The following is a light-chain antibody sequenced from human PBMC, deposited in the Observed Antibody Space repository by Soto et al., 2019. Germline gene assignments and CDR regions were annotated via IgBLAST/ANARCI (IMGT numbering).Light chain of an antibody. CDR1: QSISSW. J-gene: IGKJ1*01. CDR3: QQANSFPPTT. Sequence: DIQITQSPSIVSASVGDRVTLTSQVSQSISSWLAWYQQKPGKAPNLLIYKASHLENGVPSRFSGSASGTEFTLTISSLQPEDFATYYCQQANSFPPTTFGQGTKVDI. CDR2: KAS. V-gene: IGKV1-5*03.